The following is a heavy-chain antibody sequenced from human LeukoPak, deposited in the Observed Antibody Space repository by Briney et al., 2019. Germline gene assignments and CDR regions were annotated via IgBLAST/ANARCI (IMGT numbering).Heavy chain of an antibody. Sequence: SGGSLRLSCTASGFTFGDYAMSWVRQAPGKGLEWVGFIRSKAYGGTTEYAASVKGRFTISRDDSKSIAYLQMNSLKTEDTAVYYCTRVLDTAIVIFTYWGQGTLVTVSS. CDR2: IRSKAYGGTT. J-gene: IGHJ4*02. CDR3: TRVLDTAIVIFTY. D-gene: IGHD5-18*01. CDR1: GFTFGDYA. V-gene: IGHV3-49*04.